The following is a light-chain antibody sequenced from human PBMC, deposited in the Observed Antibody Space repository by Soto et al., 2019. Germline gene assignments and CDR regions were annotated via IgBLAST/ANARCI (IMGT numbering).Light chain of an antibody. V-gene: IGKV1-39*01. CDR1: QTISTH. J-gene: IGKJ2*01. Sequence: DIQMTQSPSSLSASVGDRVTITCRASQTISTHLNCYQQKPGKAPKLLIYAASTLQSGVPSRFSGSGSGTDFTLTINSLQPEDFATYYCQQSLTIPYTFGQGTKLEIK. CDR3: QQSLTIPYT. CDR2: AAS.